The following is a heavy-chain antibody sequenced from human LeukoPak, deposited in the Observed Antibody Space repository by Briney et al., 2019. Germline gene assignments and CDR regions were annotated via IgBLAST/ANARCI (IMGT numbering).Heavy chain of an antibody. CDR2: INPNSGGT. J-gene: IGHJ3*02. V-gene: IGHV1-2*02. CDR1: GYTFTGYY. CDR3: ARRTYYYDSSGYFAPPRDAFDI. Sequence: ASVKVSCKASGYTFTGYYMHWVRQAPGQGLEWMGWINPNSGGTNYAQKFQGRVTMTRNTSISTAYMELSSLRSEDTAVYYCARRTYYYDSSGYFAPPRDAFDIWGQGTMVTVSS. D-gene: IGHD3-22*01.